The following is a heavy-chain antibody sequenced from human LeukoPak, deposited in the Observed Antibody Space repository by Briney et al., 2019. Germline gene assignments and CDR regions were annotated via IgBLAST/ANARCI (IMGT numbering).Heavy chain of an antibody. CDR2: IASDGSST. Sequence: GGSLRLSCAASGFTFSSYWMNWVRQALGKGLVWVSRIASDGSSTTYADSVKGRFSISRDNAKNTLYLQMNSLRVEDTAVYYCARGRPHGNDYWGQGTLVTVSS. J-gene: IGHJ4*02. CDR1: GFTFSSYW. V-gene: IGHV3-74*01. D-gene: IGHD4-23*01. CDR3: ARGRPHGNDY.